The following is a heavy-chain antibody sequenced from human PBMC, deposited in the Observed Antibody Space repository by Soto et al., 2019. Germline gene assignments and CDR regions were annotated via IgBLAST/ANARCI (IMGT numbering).Heavy chain of an antibody. CDR3: ARVYSTVTSLRPNYYGMDV. J-gene: IGHJ6*02. D-gene: IGHD4-17*01. CDR1: GYTFTSYG. CDR2: ISAYNGNT. Sequence: ASVKVSCKASGYTFTSYGISWVRQAPGQGLEWMGWISAYNGNTNYAQKLQGRVTMTTDTSTSTAYMELSSLRSEDTAVYYCARVYSTVTSLRPNYYGMDVWGQGTTVTVSS. V-gene: IGHV1-18*01.